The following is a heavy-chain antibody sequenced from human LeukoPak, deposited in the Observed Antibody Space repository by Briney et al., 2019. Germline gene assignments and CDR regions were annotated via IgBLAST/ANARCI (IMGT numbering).Heavy chain of an antibody. CDR1: GYTFTSYY. J-gene: IGHJ6*03. D-gene: IGHD1-26*01. V-gene: IGHV1-46*01. Sequence: GASVKVSCKASGYTFTSYYMHWVRQAPGQGLEWVGIINTSGGSTSYAQKFQGRVTMTRDMSTSTVYMELSSLRSEDTAVYYCARGFSGSYQGYYYYYMDVWGKGTTVTVSS. CDR3: ARGFSGSYQGYYYYYMDV. CDR2: INTSGGST.